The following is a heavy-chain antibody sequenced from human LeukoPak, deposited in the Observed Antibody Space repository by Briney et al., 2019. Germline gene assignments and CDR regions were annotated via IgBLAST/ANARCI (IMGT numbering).Heavy chain of an antibody. CDR2: IYYSGST. J-gene: IGHJ4*02. CDR3: ARVTTVTTSGDY. Sequence: SETLSLTCTVSGGSISSYYWSWIRQPPGKGLEWIGYIYYSGSTNYNPSLKSRVTISVDRSKNQFSLKLSSVTAADAAVYYCARVTTVTTSGDYWGQGTLVTVSS. CDR1: GGSISSYY. V-gene: IGHV4-59*12. D-gene: IGHD4-11*01.